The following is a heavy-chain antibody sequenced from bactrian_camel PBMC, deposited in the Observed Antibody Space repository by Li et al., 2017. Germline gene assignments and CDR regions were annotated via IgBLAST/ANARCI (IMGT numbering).Heavy chain of an antibody. CDR2: IGRDGEI. Sequence: VQLVESGGGSVQAGGSLRLSCAVSRYSISSICLGWFRQAPGKEREGVAQIGRDGEITYIDSVKGRFTISKNNGLNTLDLQMNSLKPEDTAMYYCAADHPLSDSRCLPDNYVDWGQQGTQVTVS. D-gene: IGHD4*01. J-gene: IGHJ4*01. V-gene: IGHV3S53*01. CDR1: RYSISSIC.